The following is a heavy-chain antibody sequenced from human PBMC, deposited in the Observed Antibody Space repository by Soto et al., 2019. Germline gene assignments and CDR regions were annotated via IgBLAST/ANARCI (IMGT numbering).Heavy chain of an antibody. J-gene: IGHJ4*02. V-gene: IGHV1-69*01. D-gene: IGHD4-17*01. Sequence: QVQLEQSGPEVKRPGTSVKVSCKASGGAFGRYSVSWVRQAPGQGLEWIGGVIPVFNTSNYSLKFQGRVAISADESTSTDFMELRSLRSEDTALYYCARGDEMTAVTIFEYWGQGTLVTVSS. CDR3: ARGDEMTAVTIFEY. CDR2: VIPVFNTS. CDR1: GGAFGRYS.